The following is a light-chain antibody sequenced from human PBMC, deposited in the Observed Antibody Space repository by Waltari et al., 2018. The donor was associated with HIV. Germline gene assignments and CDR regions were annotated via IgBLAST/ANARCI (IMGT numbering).Light chain of an antibody. Sequence: QSVLTQPPSVSGAPGQRVTISCTGSSSNIGAAYDVYWYQHLPGTAPKLLIYTNIIRPSGVPDRFSGSKSGTSASLAITGLQADDEADYYCQSYDSSLSGWVFGGGTKLTV. CDR3: QSYDSSLSGWV. CDR1: SSNIGAAYD. V-gene: IGLV1-40*01. CDR2: TNI. J-gene: IGLJ3*02.